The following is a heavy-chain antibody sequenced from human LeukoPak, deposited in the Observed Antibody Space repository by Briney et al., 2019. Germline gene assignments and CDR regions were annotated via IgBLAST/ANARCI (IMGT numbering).Heavy chain of an antibody. Sequence: GGSLRLSCAASGFTLSSCAMSWVRQAPGKGLEWVSTIIDSGNSIYYADSAEGRFTISRDNSKNTLYLQMNSLRAGDTAVYYCAKDPIFSGSYGVFDYWGLGTLVTVSS. CDR1: GFTLSSCA. V-gene: IGHV3-23*01. CDR2: IIDSGNSI. J-gene: IGHJ4*02. CDR3: AKDPIFSGSYGVFDY. D-gene: IGHD1-26*01.